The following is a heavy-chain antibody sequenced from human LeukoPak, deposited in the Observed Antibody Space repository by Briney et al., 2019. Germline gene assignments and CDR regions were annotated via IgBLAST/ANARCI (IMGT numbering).Heavy chain of an antibody. CDR1: GGTFSSYA. Sequence: GASVKVSCKASGGTFSSYAISWVRQAPGQGLEWMGGIIPIFGTANYAQKFQGRVTITADESTSTAYMELSSLRSGDTAVYYCARDLGGAAGTRYFDYWGQGTLVTVSS. J-gene: IGHJ4*02. V-gene: IGHV1-69*13. CDR2: IIPIFGTA. D-gene: IGHD6-13*01. CDR3: ARDLGGAAGTRYFDY.